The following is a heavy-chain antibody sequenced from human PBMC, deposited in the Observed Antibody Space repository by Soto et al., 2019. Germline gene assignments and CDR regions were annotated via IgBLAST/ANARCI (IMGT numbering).Heavy chain of an antibody. D-gene: IGHD6-13*01. CDR2: ISSSSSTI. Sequence: EVQLVESGGGLVQPGGSLRLSCAASGFTFSSYSMNWVRQAPGKGLEWASYISSSSSTIYSADSVKGRFTISRDNAKNSLYLQMNSLRAEDTAVYYCARHPERIAEIGWFDPWGQGTLVTVSS. CDR3: ARHPERIAEIGWFDP. CDR1: GFTFSSYS. V-gene: IGHV3-48*01. J-gene: IGHJ5*02.